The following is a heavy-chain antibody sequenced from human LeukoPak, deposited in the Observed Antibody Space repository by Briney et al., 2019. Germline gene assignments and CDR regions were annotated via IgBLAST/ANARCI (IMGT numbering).Heavy chain of an antibody. Sequence: GASVKVSCKASGGTFSSYAISWVRQAPGQGLEWMGGIIPIFGTANYAQKFQGRVTITADESTSTAYMELSSLRSEDTAVYYCARGFLARGGRYGDYRYWGQGTLVTVSS. J-gene: IGHJ4*02. V-gene: IGHV1-69*13. CDR2: IIPIFGTA. CDR3: ARGFLARGGRYGDYRY. CDR1: GGTFSSYA. D-gene: IGHD4-17*01.